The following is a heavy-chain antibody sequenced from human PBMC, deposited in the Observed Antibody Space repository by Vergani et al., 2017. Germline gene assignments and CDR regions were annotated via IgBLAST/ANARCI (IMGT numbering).Heavy chain of an antibody. J-gene: IGHJ4*02. CDR2: ISGSGGST. CDR1: GFTFSSYA. D-gene: IGHD6-13*01. V-gene: IGHV3-23*01. CDR3: AKGSVAAAGFDY. Sequence: EVQLLESGGGLVQPGGSLRLSCAASGFTFSSYAMSWVRQAPGKGLEWVSAISGSGGSTYYADSVKGRFTISRDNSKNTLDLKMNSLRAEDTAVYYCAKGSVAAAGFDYWGQGTLVTVSS.